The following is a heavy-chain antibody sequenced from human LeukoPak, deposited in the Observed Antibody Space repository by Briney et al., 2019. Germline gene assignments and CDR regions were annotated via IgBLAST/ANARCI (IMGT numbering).Heavy chain of an antibody. D-gene: IGHD6-19*01. CDR3: ARAGYSSGWFELPINWFDP. V-gene: IGHV1-69*05. Sequence: ASVKVSCTASGGTFSSYAISWVRQAPGQGLEWMGGIIPIFGTANYAQKFQGRVTITRDTSASTAYMELSSLRSEDTAVYYCARAGYSSGWFELPINWFDPWGQGTLVTVSS. CDR1: GGTFSSYA. CDR2: IIPIFGTA. J-gene: IGHJ5*02.